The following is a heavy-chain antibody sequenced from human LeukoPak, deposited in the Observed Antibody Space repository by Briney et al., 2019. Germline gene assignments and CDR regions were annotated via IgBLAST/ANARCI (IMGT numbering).Heavy chain of an antibody. D-gene: IGHD1-26*01. CDR1: GISITTYY. CDR2: IHYSGSA. J-gene: IGHJ4*02. V-gene: IGHV4-59*01. CDR3: ARDIREVGESHYFDY. Sequence: KPSETLSLTCTVSGISITTYYWSWIRQPPGKGLEWIGLIHYSGSATYNPSLKSRVTISIDTSKNQFSLHLSSVTGADTAVNYCARDIREVGESHYFDYWGQGALVTVTS.